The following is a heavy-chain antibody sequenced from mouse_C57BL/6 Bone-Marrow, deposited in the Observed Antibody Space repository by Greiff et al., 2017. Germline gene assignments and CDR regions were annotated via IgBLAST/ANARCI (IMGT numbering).Heavy chain of an antibody. CDR2: IFPGSGSA. D-gene: IGHD2-4*01. V-gene: IGHV1-56*01. CDR3: ARHSYYDYDGGDYFDY. Sequence: VQLQQSGPELVRPGASVKISCKAPGYTFTSHWMQWVRQRPGQGLERSGEIFPGSGSAYYNEKFKGKATLTVDTSSSTAYMQLSSLTSEDSAVYFCARHSYYDYDGGDYFDYWGQGTTLTVSS. J-gene: IGHJ2*01. CDR1: GYTFTSHW.